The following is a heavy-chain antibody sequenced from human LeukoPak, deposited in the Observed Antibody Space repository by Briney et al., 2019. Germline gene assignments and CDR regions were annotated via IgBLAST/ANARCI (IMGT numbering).Heavy chain of an antibody. V-gene: IGHV1-69*02. CDR3: ARSSGSYYFDC. D-gene: IGHD1-26*01. CDR2: IIPILGIA. J-gene: IGHJ4*02. CDR1: GGTFSSYT. Sequence: SVKVSCKASGGTFSSYTISWVRQAPGQGLEWMGRIIPILGIANYAQKFQGRVTITADKSTSTAYMELSSLRSEDTAVYYCARSSGSYYFDCWGQGTLVTVSS.